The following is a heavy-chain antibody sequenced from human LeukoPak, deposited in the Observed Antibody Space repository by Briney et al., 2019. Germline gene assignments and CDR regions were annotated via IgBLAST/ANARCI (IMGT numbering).Heavy chain of an antibody. V-gene: IGHV3-64D*09. J-gene: IGHJ4*02. D-gene: IGHD3-16*02. Sequence: PGGSLRLSCSASGFTFSNYYMHWVRQAPGKGLEYVSGISRNGDSTYYADSLKGRFTISRDNSKNTLYLQMSSLRNEDTAVYYCAKELSAGADWGQGTLVTVSS. CDR1: GFTFSNYY. CDR2: ISRNGDST. CDR3: AKELSAGAD.